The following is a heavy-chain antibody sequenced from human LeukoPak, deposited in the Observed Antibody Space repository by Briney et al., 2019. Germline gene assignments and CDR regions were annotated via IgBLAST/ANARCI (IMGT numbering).Heavy chain of an antibody. CDR1: GGSISSSSYY. Sequence: SETLSLTCTVSGGSISSSSYYWGWIRQPPGKGLEWIGTIYYTGRTYYNPSLKSRVTISVDTSKNQFSLRLSSVTAADTAVYYCARGRDYVWGSPEDYWGQGTLVTASS. J-gene: IGHJ4*02. CDR3: ARGRDYVWGSPEDY. V-gene: IGHV4-39*07. CDR2: IYYTGRT. D-gene: IGHD3-16*01.